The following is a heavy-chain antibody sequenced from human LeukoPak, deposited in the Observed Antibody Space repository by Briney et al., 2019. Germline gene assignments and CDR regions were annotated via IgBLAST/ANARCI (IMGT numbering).Heavy chain of an antibody. CDR2: LYASGST. V-gene: IGHV4-4*07. D-gene: IGHD1-26*01. CDR3: ARDGAATFSDY. J-gene: IGHJ4*02. CDR1: GGSISNYY. Sequence: SETLFLTCTVSGGSISNYYWSWTRQPAGKGLEYIGRLYASGSTDYSPSLRSQLTMSLDTSKNQFSLKLTSVTAADTAIYYCARDGAATFSDYWGQGALVTVSS.